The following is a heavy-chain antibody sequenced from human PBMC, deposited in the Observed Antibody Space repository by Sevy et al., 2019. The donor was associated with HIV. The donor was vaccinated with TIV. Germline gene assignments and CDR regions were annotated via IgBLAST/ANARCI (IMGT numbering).Heavy chain of an antibody. D-gene: IGHD1-26*01. J-gene: IGHJ4*02. Sequence: GGSLRLSCAASGFTFSNAWLNWVRQAPGKGLEWVGRIKGKTDGGTTDYAAPVKGRFTISRDDSEKTLYLQMNSLKGEDTAGYYCSTGGLVGAWGQGTLVTVSS. CDR3: STGGLVGA. CDR2: IKGKTDGGTT. V-gene: IGHV3-15*01. CDR1: GFTFSNAW.